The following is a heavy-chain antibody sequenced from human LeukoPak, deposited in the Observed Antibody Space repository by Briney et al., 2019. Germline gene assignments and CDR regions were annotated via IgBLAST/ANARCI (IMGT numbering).Heavy chain of an antibody. CDR3: TTDLGLTMIRGVIVY. D-gene: IGHD3-10*01. J-gene: IGHJ4*02. Sequence: GGSLRLSCAASGFTFTNAWMSWVRQAPGKGLEWVGRIKSKGDGETIDNAAPVKGRFTMSRDDSKATLYLQMNSLKAEDTAVYYCTTDLGLTMIRGVIVYWGQGALVTVSS. V-gene: IGHV3-15*01. CDR2: IKSKGDGETI. CDR1: GFTFTNAW.